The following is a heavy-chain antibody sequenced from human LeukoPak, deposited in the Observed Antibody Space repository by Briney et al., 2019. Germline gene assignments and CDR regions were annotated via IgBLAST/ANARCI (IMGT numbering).Heavy chain of an antibody. J-gene: IGHJ6*02. D-gene: IGHD3-10*01. CDR2: MSSGTGST. Sequence: GGSLRLSCAASGFTFSNYAMTWVRQAPGKGLEWVSGMSSGTGSTYYADSVKGRFTISRDNSKNTLYLQMNSLGAEDTAVYYCAKHAGSYYYYSMDVWGQGTTVTVSS. CDR1: GFTFSNYA. V-gene: IGHV3-23*01. CDR3: AKHAGSYYYYSMDV.